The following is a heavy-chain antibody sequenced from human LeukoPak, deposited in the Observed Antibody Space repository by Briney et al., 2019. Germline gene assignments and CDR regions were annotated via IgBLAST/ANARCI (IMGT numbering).Heavy chain of an antibody. J-gene: IGHJ3*02. CDR2: IYYSGST. V-gene: IGHV4-59*12. D-gene: IGHD2-2*01. CDR1: GGSIRNYY. Sequence: SETLSLTCTVSGGSIRNYYWSWIRQPPGKGLEWIGYIYYSGSTYYNPSLKSRVTISVDRSKNQFSLKLSSVTAADTAVYYCAREPIVVVPAAPGAFDIWGQGTMVTVSS. CDR3: AREPIVVVPAAPGAFDI.